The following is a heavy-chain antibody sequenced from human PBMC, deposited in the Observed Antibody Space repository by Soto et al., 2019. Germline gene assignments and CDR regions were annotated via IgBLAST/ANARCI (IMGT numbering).Heavy chain of an antibody. V-gene: IGHV4-34*01. CDR1: GGSFSGYY. D-gene: IGHD3-3*01. J-gene: IGHJ4*02. Sequence: QVQLQQWGAGLLKPSETLSLTCAVYGGSFSGYYWSWIRQPPGKGLEWIGEINHSGSTNYNPSLKSRVTISVDTSKNQFSLKLSSVTAADTAVYYCARGFDFWSGYYFDYWGKGTLVTVSS. CDR3: ARGFDFWSGYYFDY. CDR2: INHSGST.